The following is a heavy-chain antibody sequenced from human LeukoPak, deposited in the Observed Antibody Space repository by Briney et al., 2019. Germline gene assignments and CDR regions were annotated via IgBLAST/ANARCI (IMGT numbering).Heavy chain of an antibody. Sequence: PGGSLRLSCVAPGFTFSSNWMGWVRQAPGKGLEWVANIKQDGSEAYYVDSVKGGFTISRDSTKSSLYLQMNSLRGEDTAVYYCARQPVGFWSAYYQYYFDYWGQGTLVTVSS. CDR3: ARQPVGFWSAYYQYYFDY. J-gene: IGHJ4*02. CDR1: GFTFSSNW. D-gene: IGHD3-3*01. V-gene: IGHV3-7*01. CDR2: IKQDGSEA.